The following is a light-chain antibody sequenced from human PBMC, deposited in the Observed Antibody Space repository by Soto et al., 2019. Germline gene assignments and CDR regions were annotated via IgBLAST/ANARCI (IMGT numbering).Light chain of an antibody. Sequence: DIQMTQSPSSLSASVGDRLTITCRASQGISTYLNWYQQKPGKAPKLLIYTASTLQSGVPSRFSGSGSETDFTLTISSLQPEDFATYSCQQKYSATWTFGQWTKVEIK. CDR1: QGISTY. CDR3: QQKYSATWT. J-gene: IGKJ1*01. CDR2: TAS. V-gene: IGKV1-39*01.